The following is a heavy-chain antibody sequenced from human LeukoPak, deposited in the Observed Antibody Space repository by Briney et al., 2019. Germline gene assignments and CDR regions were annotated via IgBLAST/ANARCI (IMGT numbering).Heavy chain of an antibody. CDR1: GYTFTSYG. CDR2: ISAYNGNT. J-gene: IGHJ6*03. Sequence: ASVKVSCKASGYTFTSYGISWVRQAPGQGLEWMGWISAYNGNTNYAQKLQGRVTMTTDTSTSTAYMELRSLRSDDTAVYYCARDFVPYRILPYYYMDVWGKGTTVTVSS. V-gene: IGHV1-18*01. CDR3: ARDFVPYRILPYYYMDV. D-gene: IGHD2-15*01.